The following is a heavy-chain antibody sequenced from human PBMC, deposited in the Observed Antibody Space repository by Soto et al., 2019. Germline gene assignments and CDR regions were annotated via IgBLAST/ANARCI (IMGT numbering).Heavy chain of an antibody. CDR1: GFNFKKLA. V-gene: IGHV3-23*01. CDR3: AKADGEQWLIPHLDN. CDR2: ISCCGGST. D-gene: IGHD6-19*01. Sequence: EVQLLESGGGVVQPGGSLRLSCEASGFNFKKLAMAWVRQAPGEGLEWVSGISCCGGSTSYADSVKGRFSVARDDSKNTLSLQLNSLRVEDTARYYCAKADGEQWLIPHLDNWGQGTLVTVS. J-gene: IGHJ4*02.